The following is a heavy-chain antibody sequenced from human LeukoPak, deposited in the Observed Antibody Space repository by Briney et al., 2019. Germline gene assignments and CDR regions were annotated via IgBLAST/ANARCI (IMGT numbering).Heavy chain of an antibody. CDR2: ISGSGGST. CDR3: AKSTERYSGSYYDY. J-gene: IGHJ4*02. D-gene: IGHD1-26*01. V-gene: IGHV3-23*01. Sequence: GGSLRLSCAASGFTFSSYAMSWVRQAPGKGLEWVSAISGSGGSTYYADSVKGRFTISRDNSKNTLYLQMNSLRAEDTAVYYCAKSTERYSGSYYDYWGQGTLATVSS. CDR1: GFTFSSYA.